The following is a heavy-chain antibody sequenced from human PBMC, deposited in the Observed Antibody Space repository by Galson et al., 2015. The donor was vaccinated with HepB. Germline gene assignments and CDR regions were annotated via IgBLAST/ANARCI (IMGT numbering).Heavy chain of an antibody. CDR1: GYTFTSYY. Sequence: SVKVSCKASGYTFTSYYMHWVRQAPGQGLEWMGIINPSGGSTSYAQKFQGRVTMTRDTSTSTVYMELSSLRSEDTAVYYCARDLRYFDWLYYYYGMDVWGQGTTVTVSS. CDR3: ARDLRYFDWLYYYYGMDV. J-gene: IGHJ6*02. V-gene: IGHV1-46*01. D-gene: IGHD3-9*01. CDR2: INPSGGST.